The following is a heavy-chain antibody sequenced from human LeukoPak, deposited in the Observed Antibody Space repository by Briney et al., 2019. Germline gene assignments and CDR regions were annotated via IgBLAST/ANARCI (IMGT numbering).Heavy chain of an antibody. CDR3: ARQGSSGLWHYYYMDV. Sequence: SETLSLTCTVSGGSISSSSYHWGWIRQPPGKGLEWIGSIYYSGSTYYNPSLKSRVTISVDTSKNQFSLKLSSVTAADTAVYYCARQGSSGLWHYYYMDVWGKGTTVTVSS. D-gene: IGHD6-19*01. V-gene: IGHV4-39*01. J-gene: IGHJ6*03. CDR1: GGSISSSSYH. CDR2: IYYSGST.